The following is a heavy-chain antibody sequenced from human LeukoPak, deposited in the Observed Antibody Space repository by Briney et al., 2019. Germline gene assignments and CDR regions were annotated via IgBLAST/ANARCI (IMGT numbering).Heavy chain of an antibody. V-gene: IGHV3-48*04. CDR3: ARVIAAAGINWFDP. CDR2: ISSSSSTI. Sequence: GGSLRLSCAASGFTFSSYSMNWVRQAPGKGLEWVSYISSSSSTIYYADSVKGRFTISRDNAKNSLYLQMNSLRAEDTAVYYCARVIAAAGINWFDPWGQGTLVTVSS. CDR1: GFTFSSYS. J-gene: IGHJ5*02. D-gene: IGHD6-13*01.